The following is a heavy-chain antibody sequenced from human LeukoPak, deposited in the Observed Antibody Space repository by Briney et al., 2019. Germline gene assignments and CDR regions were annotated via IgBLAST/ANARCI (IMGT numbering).Heavy chain of an antibody. J-gene: IGHJ4*02. CDR1: EFTLSDYA. Sequence: GGSLRLSCAASEFTLSDYAMTWVRQVPGKGLEWVSVISGSGDITYYADSVKGRFTISRDNSKNTLYLQMNSLRAEDTAVYYCAKDSPMNTVRGYFDFWGQGTLVTVSS. D-gene: IGHD4-17*01. CDR3: AKDSPMNTVRGYFDF. CDR2: ISGSGDIT. V-gene: IGHV3-23*01.